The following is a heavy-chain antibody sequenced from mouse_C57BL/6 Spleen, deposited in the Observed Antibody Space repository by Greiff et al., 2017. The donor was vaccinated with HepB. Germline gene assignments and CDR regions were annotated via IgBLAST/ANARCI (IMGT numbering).Heavy chain of an antibody. V-gene: IGHV1-55*01. Sequence: QVQLKQSGAELVKPGASVKMSCKASGYTFTSYWITWVKQRPGQGLEWIGDIYPGSGSTNYNEKFKSKATLTVDTSSSTAYMQLSSLTSEDSAVYYCARRGNYYGNYDYAMDYWGQGTSVTVSS. J-gene: IGHJ4*01. D-gene: IGHD2-1*01. CDR2: IYPGSGST. CDR3: ARRGNYYGNYDYAMDY. CDR1: GYTFTSYW.